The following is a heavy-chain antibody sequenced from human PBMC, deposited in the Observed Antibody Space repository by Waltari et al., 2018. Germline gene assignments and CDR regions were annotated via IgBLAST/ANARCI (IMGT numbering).Heavy chain of an antibody. CDR2: IGTAGDT. J-gene: IGHJ4*02. Sequence: EVQLVESGGGLVQPGGSLRLSCAASGFTFSSYDMHWVRQATGKGLEWVSAIGTAGDTYYPGSVKGRFTISRENAKNTLYLQMGSLRAEDMAVYYCARIDGSGWYGSWGQGTLVTVSS. CDR1: GFTFSSYD. V-gene: IGHV3-13*01. D-gene: IGHD6-19*01. CDR3: ARIDGSGWYGS.